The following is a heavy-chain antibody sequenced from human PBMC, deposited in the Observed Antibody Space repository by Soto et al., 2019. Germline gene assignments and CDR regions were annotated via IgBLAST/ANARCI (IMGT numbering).Heavy chain of an antibody. CDR2: IYHSVST. CDR3: ARGPPLLW. CDR1: GGSISSGGYS. V-gene: IGHV4-30-2*01. Sequence: QLQLQESGSGLVKPSQTLSLTCAVSGGSISSGGYSWRWIRQPPGKGLGCIGYIYHSVSTYYNPSLKSRVTISVDRSKNQFSPRLSSVTAADTAVYYCARGPPLLWWSQGTLVTVSS. D-gene: IGHD2-21*01. J-gene: IGHJ4*02.